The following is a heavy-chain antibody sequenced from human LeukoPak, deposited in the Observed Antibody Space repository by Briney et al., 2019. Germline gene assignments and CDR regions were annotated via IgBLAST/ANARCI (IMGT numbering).Heavy chain of an antibody. CDR2: IIPIFGTA. D-gene: IGHD3-10*01. Sequence: SVKVSCKASGGTFSSYAISWVRQAPGQGLEWMGGIIPIFGTANYAQKFPGRVTITADESTSTAYMELSSLRSEDTAVYYCARMGRVYYYGSGSEFDYWGQGTLVTVSS. CDR3: ARMGRVYYYGSGSEFDY. CDR1: GGTFSSYA. V-gene: IGHV1-69*13. J-gene: IGHJ4*02.